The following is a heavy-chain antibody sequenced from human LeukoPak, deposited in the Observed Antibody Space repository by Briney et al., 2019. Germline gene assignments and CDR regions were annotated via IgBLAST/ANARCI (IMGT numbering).Heavy chain of an antibody. CDR1: GFTFSSYG. CDR2: ISFDGTNK. J-gene: IGHJ3*02. D-gene: IGHD3-22*01. V-gene: IGHV3-30*18. Sequence: GGSLRLSCAASGFTFSSYGMHWVRQAPGKGLEWVSIISFDGTNKYYADSVKGRFTISRDNSKNALYLQLNSLRAEDTAVYYCAKRANYYHRSGYCGAFDIWGQGTMVTVSS. CDR3: AKRANYYHRSGYCGAFDI.